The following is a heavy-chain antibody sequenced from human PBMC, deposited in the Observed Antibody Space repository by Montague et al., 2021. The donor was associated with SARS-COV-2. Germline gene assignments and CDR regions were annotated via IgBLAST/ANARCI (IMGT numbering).Heavy chain of an antibody. CDR1: GGSISSGGYY. Sequence: TLSLTCTVSGGSISSGGYYWSWIRQHPGKGLEWIGYIYYSGSTYYNPSLKSRVTISVDTSKSQFSLKLSSVTAADTAVYYCASYCMVASSAPFAVDYWGQGTLVTVSS. J-gene: IGHJ4*02. D-gene: IGHD5-12*01. CDR2: IYYSGST. V-gene: IGHV4-31*03. CDR3: ASYCMVASSAPFAVDY.